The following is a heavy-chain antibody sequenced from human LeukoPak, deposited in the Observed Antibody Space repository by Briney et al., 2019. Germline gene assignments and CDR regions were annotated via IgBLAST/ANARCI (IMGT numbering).Heavy chain of an antibody. CDR2: ISSSSSYI. Sequence: GGSLRLSCAASGFTFSIYAMNWVRQAPGKGLEWVSSISSSSSYIYYADSVKGRFTISRDNAKNSLYLQINSLRAEDTAVYYCAKSLGYSSGWSDDYWGQGTLVTVSS. J-gene: IGHJ4*02. CDR3: AKSLGYSSGWSDDY. D-gene: IGHD6-19*01. CDR1: GFTFSIYA. V-gene: IGHV3-21*04.